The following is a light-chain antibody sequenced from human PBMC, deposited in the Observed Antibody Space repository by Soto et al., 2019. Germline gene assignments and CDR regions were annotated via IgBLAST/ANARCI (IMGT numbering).Light chain of an antibody. J-gene: IGLJ1*01. CDR3: QSYDSSPSAYV. CDR1: SSNIGAGYD. Sequence: QPVLTQPPSVSGAPGQRVTISCTGSSSNIGAGYDVHWYQQLPGTAPKLLIFGNSNRPSGVPDRFSGSKSGTSASLAITGLQAEDEVDYYCQSYDSSPSAYVFGTGTKLTVL. CDR2: GNS. V-gene: IGLV1-40*01.